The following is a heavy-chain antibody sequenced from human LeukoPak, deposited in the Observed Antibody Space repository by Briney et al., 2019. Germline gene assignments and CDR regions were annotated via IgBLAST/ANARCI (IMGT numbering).Heavy chain of an antibody. CDR3: ARAFIRDAFDI. CDR1: GVSISSYY. Sequence: SETLSLTCTVSGVSISSYYWSWIRQPPGKGLEWIGYIYHSGSTYYNPSLKSRVTISVDRSKNQFSLKLSSVTAADTAVYYCARAFIRDAFDIWGQGTMVTVSS. D-gene: IGHD3-16*02. CDR2: IYHSGST. V-gene: IGHV4-59*12. J-gene: IGHJ3*02.